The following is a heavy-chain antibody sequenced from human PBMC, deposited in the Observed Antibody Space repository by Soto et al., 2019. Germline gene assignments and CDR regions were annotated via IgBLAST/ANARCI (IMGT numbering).Heavy chain of an antibody. V-gene: IGHV3-53*01. CDR3: VQTTGWPGFDF. Sequence: EVQLVESGGGLIQPGGSLRLSCAASGFAVSSKYMTWVRQAPGKGLEWVSVIYGGGTTYYADSGKGRFTISRDTSKNTWYLQMNSLRAEDTAVYYCVQTTGWPGFDFWGQGTLVTVSS. J-gene: IGHJ4*02. D-gene: IGHD6-19*01. CDR2: IYGGGTT. CDR1: GFAVSSKY.